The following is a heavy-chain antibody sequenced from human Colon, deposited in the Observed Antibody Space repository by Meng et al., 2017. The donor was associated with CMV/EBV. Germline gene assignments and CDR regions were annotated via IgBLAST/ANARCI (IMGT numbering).Heavy chain of an antibody. CDR1: GFTFRNYD. V-gene: IGHV3-23*01. CDR2: VSGSGGST. D-gene: IGHD2-21*02. Sequence: GESLKISCATSGFTFRNYDMSWVRQAPGKGLEWVSSVSGSGGSTYHADAVKGRFTVSKDNAEEMMYLQMNSLRAEDTGIYYCTRDRPREYCIGTNCYSNDYWGQGTLVTVSS. J-gene: IGHJ4*02. CDR3: TRDRPREYCIGTNCYSNDY.